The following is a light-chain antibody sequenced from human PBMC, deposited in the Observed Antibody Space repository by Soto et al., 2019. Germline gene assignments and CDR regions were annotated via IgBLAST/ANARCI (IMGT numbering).Light chain of an antibody. CDR3: QQDYNLPFT. Sequence: EIVLTQSPGTLSLSPVERATLSCRASQSVSSSYLAWYQQKPGQAPRLLIYGASSRATGIPARFSGSGSGTDFTLTISSLQAEDFAVYYCQQDYNLPFTFGQGTRLEIK. V-gene: IGKV3D-7*01. CDR2: GAS. J-gene: IGKJ5*01. CDR1: QSVSSSY.